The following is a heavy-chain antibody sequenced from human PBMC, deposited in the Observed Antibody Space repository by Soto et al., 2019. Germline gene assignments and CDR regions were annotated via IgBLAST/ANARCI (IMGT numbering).Heavy chain of an antibody. CDR2: IYPGDSDT. CDR3: ARQSVWFGELLQVGNWFDP. J-gene: IGHJ5*02. V-gene: IGHV5-51*01. Sequence: GESLKISCKGSGYSFTSYWIGWVRQMPGKGLEWMGIIYPGDSDTRYSPSFQGQVTISADKSISTAYLQWSSLKASDTAMYYCARQSVWFGELLQVGNWFDPWGQGTLVTVSS. D-gene: IGHD3-10*01. CDR1: GYSFTSYW.